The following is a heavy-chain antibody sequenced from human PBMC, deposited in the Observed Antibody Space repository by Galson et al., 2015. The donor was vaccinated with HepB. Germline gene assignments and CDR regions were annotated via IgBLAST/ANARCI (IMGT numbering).Heavy chain of an antibody. V-gene: IGHV2-5*01. Sequence: PALVKPTQTLTLTCTFSGFSLTTSGAGVGWIRQPPGKALEWLALIYWNDDVLYSPSLKSRLIITKDTSKNEVVLTMTNMDPVDTATYYCAHVMPTVTIGKKYYYYYYGMDVWGQGTTVTVSS. CDR2: IYWNDDV. J-gene: IGHJ6*02. D-gene: IGHD4-17*01. CDR3: AHVMPTVTIGKKYYYYYYGMDV. CDR1: GFSLTTSGAG.